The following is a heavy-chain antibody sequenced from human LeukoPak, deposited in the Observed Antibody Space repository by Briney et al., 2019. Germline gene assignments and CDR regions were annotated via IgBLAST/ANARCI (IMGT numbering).Heavy chain of an antibody. D-gene: IGHD6-13*01. J-gene: IGHJ6*03. CDR1: GGSISSGSYY. CDR3: ARSFSSSWDRSYYYYYMDV. CDR2: IYTSGST. Sequence: SETLSLTCTVSGGSISSGSYYWSWLRQPAGKGLEWIGRIYTSGSTNYNPSLKSRVTISVDTSKNQFSLKLSSVTAADTAVYYCARSFSSSWDRSYYYYYMDVWGKGTTVTISS. V-gene: IGHV4-61*02.